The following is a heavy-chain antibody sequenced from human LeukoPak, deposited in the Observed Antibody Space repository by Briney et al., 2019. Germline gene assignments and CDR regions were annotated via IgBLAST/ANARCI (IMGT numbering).Heavy chain of an antibody. Sequence: ASVKVSCKASGYTFTSYYMHWVRQAPGQGLEWMGIINPSSGSTSYAQKSQGRVTMTRDTSTSTVYMDVSSLRSEDTAVYYCARDPGYDDGDYWGQGTLVTVSS. CDR3: ARDPGYDDGDY. CDR2: INPSSGST. D-gene: IGHD2-2*01. CDR1: GYTFTSYY. V-gene: IGHV1-46*01. J-gene: IGHJ4*02.